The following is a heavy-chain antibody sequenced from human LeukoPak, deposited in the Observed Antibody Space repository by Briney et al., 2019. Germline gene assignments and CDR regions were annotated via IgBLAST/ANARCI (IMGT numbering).Heavy chain of an antibody. J-gene: IGHJ4*02. CDR2: IKQDGSLK. V-gene: IGHV3-7*01. CDR3: ARIGYSSSSFDY. D-gene: IGHD6-6*01. CDR1: GFTFRNYW. Sequence: GGSLRLSCAASGFTFRNYWMSWVRQAPGKGLEWVANIKQDGSLKYYVDSLKGRFTISRDNAKTSVYLQMNSLRAEDTAVYFCARIGYSSSSFDYWGQGTLVTVSP.